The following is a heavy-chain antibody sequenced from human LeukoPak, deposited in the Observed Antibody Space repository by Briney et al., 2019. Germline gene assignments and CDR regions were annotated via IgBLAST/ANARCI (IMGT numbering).Heavy chain of an antibody. J-gene: IGHJ4*02. D-gene: IGHD4-17*01. CDR1: GFTFSSYS. CDR2: ISSSSSYI. Sequence: GGSLRLSCAASGFTFSSYSMNWVRQAPGKGLEWVSSISSSSSYIYYADSVKGRFTISRDNAKNSLYLQMNSLRAEDTAVYYCAKSRSGDYTSYWGQGTLVTVSS. CDR3: AKSRSGDYTSY. V-gene: IGHV3-21*01.